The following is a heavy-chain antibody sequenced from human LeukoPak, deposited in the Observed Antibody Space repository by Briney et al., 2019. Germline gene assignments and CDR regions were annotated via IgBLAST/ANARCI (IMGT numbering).Heavy chain of an antibody. D-gene: IGHD5-12*01. CDR1: GFTFSSYA. CDR2: IRSKAYGGTT. Sequence: PGGSLRLSCAASGFTFSSYAMSRVRQAPGKGLEWVGFIRSKAYGGTTEYAASVKGRFTISRDDSKSIAYLQMNSLKTEDTAVYYCTRVRGYSGYDSGGPHYYMDVWGKGTTVTVSS. V-gene: IGHV3-49*04. J-gene: IGHJ6*03. CDR3: TRVRGYSGYDSGGPHYYMDV.